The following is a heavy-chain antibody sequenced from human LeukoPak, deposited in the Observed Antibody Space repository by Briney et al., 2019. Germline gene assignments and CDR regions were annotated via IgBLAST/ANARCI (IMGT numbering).Heavy chain of an antibody. Sequence: GGSLRLSCAASGFTFSNAWMSWVRQAPGKGLGWVGRITSKSDGGTTDYAAPVKGRFTISRDDSKNTVHLQMNSLKSEDTAVYYCTTRLYSSGRFDYWGQGTLVTVSS. CDR3: TTRLYSSGRFDY. CDR2: ITSKSDGGTT. J-gene: IGHJ4*02. D-gene: IGHD6-19*01. CDR1: GFTFSNAW. V-gene: IGHV3-15*01.